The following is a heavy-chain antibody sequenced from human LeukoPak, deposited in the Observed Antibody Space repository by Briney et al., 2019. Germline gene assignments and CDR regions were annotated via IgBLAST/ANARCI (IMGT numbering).Heavy chain of an antibody. CDR3: ARGYCSGGSCYSYYYYNYMDV. Sequence: SETLSLTCSVSGYPISSGYYWGWIRQPPGKGLEWIGSIHYSGSTNYNPSLKSRVTISVDTSKNQFSLKLSSVTAADTAVYYCARGYCSGGSCYSYYYYNYMDVWGKGTTVTVSS. CDR2: IHYSGST. D-gene: IGHD2-15*01. CDR1: GYPISSGYY. V-gene: IGHV4-38-2*02. J-gene: IGHJ6*03.